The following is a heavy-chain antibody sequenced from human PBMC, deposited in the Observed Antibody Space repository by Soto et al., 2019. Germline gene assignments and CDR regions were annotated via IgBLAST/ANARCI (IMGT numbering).Heavy chain of an antibody. V-gene: IGHV1-69*12. D-gene: IGHD6-19*01. J-gene: IGHJ6*02. CDR2: IVPIFGTT. CDR1: GGTFSNYA. Sequence: QVQLVQSGAAVKKPGSSVKVSCKVSGGTFSNYAIDWVRLAPGHGLKWMGGIVPIFGTTYYTQKFQGRATIIADDSTTTAYLEMSSLRSEDTAIYYCARVEAVAGLYNYHGLDVWGQGTAVTVSS. CDR3: ARVEAVAGLYNYHGLDV.